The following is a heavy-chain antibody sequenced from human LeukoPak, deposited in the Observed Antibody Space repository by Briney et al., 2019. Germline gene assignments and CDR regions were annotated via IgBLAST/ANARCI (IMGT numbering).Heavy chain of an antibody. CDR3: ARSRGDYDILTGYYYYYYGMDV. V-gene: IGHV1-2*02. J-gene: IGHJ6*02. D-gene: IGHD3-9*01. CDR2: INPNSGGT. Sequence: ASVKVSCKASGYTFTGYYMHWARQAPGQGLEWMGWINPNSGGTNYAQKFQGRVTMTRDTSISTAYMELSRLRSDDTAVYYCARSRGDYDILTGYYYYYYGMDVWGQGTTVTVSS. CDR1: GYTFTGYY.